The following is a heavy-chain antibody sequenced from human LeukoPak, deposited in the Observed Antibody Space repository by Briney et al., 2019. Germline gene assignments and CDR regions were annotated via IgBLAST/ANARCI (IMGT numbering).Heavy chain of an antibody. CDR2: VSSSSTYI. Sequence: GGSLRLSCAASGFTFSNYHMNWVRQTPGQGLEWVSSVSSSSTYISYADSVKGRFTISRDNAKNSLYLRMSSLRTEDTAVYWCERGPHYYDGSGYPYFDFWGQGILVIVSS. D-gene: IGHD3-22*01. CDR1: GFTFSNYH. J-gene: IGHJ4*02. CDR3: ERGPHYYDGSGYPYFDF. V-gene: IGHV3-21*01.